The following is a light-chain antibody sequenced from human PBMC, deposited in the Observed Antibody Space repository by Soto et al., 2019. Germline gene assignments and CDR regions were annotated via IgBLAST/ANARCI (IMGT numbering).Light chain of an antibody. J-gene: IGLJ1*01. CDR2: SDN. CDR3: AAWDDSLDAYV. Sequence: QAVVTQPPSASETPGQRVTISCSGSSSNIGTDYVNWYQQVPGTAPKLLIYSDNQRPSGVPDRFSGSKSGTSASLAISGLQSEDEADYYCAAWDDSLDAYVFGTGTQLTVL. V-gene: IGLV1-44*01. CDR1: SSNIGTDY.